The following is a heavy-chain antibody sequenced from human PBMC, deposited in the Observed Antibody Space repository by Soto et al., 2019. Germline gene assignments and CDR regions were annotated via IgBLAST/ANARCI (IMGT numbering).Heavy chain of an antibody. Sequence: SETLSLTCTVSGGSINNYYWSWIRQPPGMGLEWIGYIYYSGSTNYNPSLKSRVTISVDTSKNQFSLKLSSVTAADTAVYYCARFNWYFDLWGRGTLVTVSS. V-gene: IGHV4-59*08. J-gene: IGHJ2*01. CDR1: GGSINNYY. CDR2: IYYSGST. CDR3: ARFNWYFDL.